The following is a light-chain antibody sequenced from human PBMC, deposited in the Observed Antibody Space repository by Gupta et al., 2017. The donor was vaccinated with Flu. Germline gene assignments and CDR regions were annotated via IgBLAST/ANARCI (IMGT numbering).Light chain of an antibody. Sequence: STLPQPASVSGSPGQSITISCTGTSSDVGGYNYVSWYQQHPVKAPKLMIYDVSKRPSGVSNHFSGSKSDNTASLTISGLKAEDEADYYCRSCRISYIYVFGCGTKVTVL. CDR1: SSDVGGYNY. J-gene: IGLJ1*01. V-gene: IGLV2-14*03. CDR2: DVS. CDR3: RSCRISYIYV.